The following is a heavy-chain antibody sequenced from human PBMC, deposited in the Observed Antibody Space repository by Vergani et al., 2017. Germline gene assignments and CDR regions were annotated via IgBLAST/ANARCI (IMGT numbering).Heavy chain of an antibody. CDR1: GGSFSGYY. Sequence: QVQLQQWGAGLLKPSETLSLTCAVYGGSFSGYYWSGIRQPPGKGLEWIGEINHSGSTNYNPSLKSRVTISVDTSKNQFSLKLSSVTAADTAVYYCARGRGYGSGSYYGYYYYYMDVWGKG. V-gene: IGHV4-34*01. CDR2: INHSGST. CDR3: ARGRGYGSGSYYGYYYYYMDV. J-gene: IGHJ6*03. D-gene: IGHD3-10*01.